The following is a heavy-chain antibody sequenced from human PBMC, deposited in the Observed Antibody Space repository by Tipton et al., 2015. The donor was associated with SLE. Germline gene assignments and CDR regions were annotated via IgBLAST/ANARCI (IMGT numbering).Heavy chain of an antibody. CDR1: GGSFSNYY. CDR2: IDYSGTT. V-gene: IGHV4-34*01. CDR3: ARFSPPDL. D-gene: IGHD2/OR15-2a*01. Sequence: GLVKPSETLPLTCDVYGGSFSNYYWSWIRQSPGKGLEWIGEIDYSGTTNYNPSLKSRATISLDTSKKQFSLRLTSVTAADTAVYYCARFSPPDLWGRGTLVTVSS. J-gene: IGHJ2*01.